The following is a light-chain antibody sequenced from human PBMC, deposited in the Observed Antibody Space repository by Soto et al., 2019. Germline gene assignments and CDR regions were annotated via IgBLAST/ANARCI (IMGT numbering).Light chain of an antibody. CDR2: GNS. CDR3: QSYDSSLSGYVV. CDR1: SSNIGAGYD. J-gene: IGLJ2*01. Sequence: QSVLTQPPSVSGAPGQRVTISCTGSSSNIGAGYDVHWYQQLPGTAPKLLIYGNSNRPSGVPDRFSGSKSGTSASLAITGLQAEDEADYYCQSYDSSLSGYVVXXXGTKLXVL. V-gene: IGLV1-40*01.